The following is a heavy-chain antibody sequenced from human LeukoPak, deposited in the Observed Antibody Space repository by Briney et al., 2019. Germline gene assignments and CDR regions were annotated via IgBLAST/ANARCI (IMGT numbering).Heavy chain of an antibody. J-gene: IGHJ4*02. CDR2: IYYSGST. CDR1: GGSISSYY. V-gene: IGHV4-59*01. Sequence: PSETLSLTCTVSGGSISSYYWSWIRQPPGKGLEWIGYIYYSGSTNYNPSLKSRVTISVDTSKNQCSLKLSSVTAADTAVYYCARVGYCSGGSCYSSPLFDYWGQGTLVTVSS. D-gene: IGHD2-15*01. CDR3: ARVGYCSGGSCYSSPLFDY.